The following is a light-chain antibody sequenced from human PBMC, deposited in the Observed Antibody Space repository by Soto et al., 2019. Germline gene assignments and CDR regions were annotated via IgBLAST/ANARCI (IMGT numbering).Light chain of an antibody. CDR1: QSVSTN. CDR2: GAS. J-gene: IGKJ2*01. V-gene: IGKV3-15*01. Sequence: EIVLTQSPATLTVSPGGRAPLSCRASQSVSTNLAWYQQKPGQAPRLLIYGASTRATGIPARFSGSGSGREFTLTISSLQAEDFAVYYCQQYNNWPPKYTFGQGTKLEIK. CDR3: QQYNNWPPKYT.